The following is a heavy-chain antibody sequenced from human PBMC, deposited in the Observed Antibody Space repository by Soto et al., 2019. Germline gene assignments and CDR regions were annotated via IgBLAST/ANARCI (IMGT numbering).Heavy chain of an antibody. Sequence: GGFLKLSCAAFGFTCSINNMSWVRQAPGKGLEWVSTILVRDRTHYPDSVKGRFTISRANSKNTVFLQMDSLTAGDTAVYYCAKATATGGGAFDICGQGTMVTV. CDR2: ILVRDRT. CDR1: GFTCSINN. J-gene: IGHJ3*02. D-gene: IGHD2-8*02. V-gene: IGHV3-23*01. CDR3: AKATATGGGAFDI.